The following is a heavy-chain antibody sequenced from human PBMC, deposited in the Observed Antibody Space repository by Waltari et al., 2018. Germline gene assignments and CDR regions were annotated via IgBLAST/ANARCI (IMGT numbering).Heavy chain of an antibody. Sequence: QVQLQQWGAGLLKPSETLSLTCAVYGGSFSGSYLSWIRQTPGKGLEWSGEINHSGSTNYNPALKSRVTISVDTSKNQFSLKLSSVTAADTAVYYCARGAGIYAFDIWGQGTMVTVSS. V-gene: IGHV4-34*01. CDR2: INHSGST. CDR3: ARGAGIYAFDI. CDR1: GGSFSGSY. J-gene: IGHJ3*02.